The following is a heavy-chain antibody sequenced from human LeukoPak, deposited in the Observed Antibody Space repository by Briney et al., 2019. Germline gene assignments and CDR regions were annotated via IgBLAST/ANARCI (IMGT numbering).Heavy chain of an antibody. CDR1: GFTFSSYA. CDR3: AKSDGYDSSGSPPDAFDI. J-gene: IGHJ3*02. D-gene: IGHD3-22*01. Sequence: GGSLRLSCAASGFTFSSYAMHWVRQAPGKGLEWVAVISYDGSNKYYADSVKGRLTISRDNSKNTLYLQMNSLRAEDTAVYYCAKSDGYDSSGSPPDAFDIWGQGTMVTVSS. V-gene: IGHV3-30-3*02. CDR2: ISYDGSNK.